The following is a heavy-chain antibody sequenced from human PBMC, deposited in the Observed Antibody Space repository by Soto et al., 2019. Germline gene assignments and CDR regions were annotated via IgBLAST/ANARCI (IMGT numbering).Heavy chain of an antibody. Sequence: EMHLVESGGGLVQPWGSLRLSCAASGFPFSIHWMNWVRQAPGKGLEWVANLNQNGREKYYVDSVKGRFTISRDNAKNSLSLQMNSLRAEDTAVYYCAGGSYWGQGTLVTVSS. J-gene: IGHJ4*02. V-gene: IGHV3-7*01. CDR2: LNQNGREK. CDR1: GFPFSIHW. CDR3: AGGSY.